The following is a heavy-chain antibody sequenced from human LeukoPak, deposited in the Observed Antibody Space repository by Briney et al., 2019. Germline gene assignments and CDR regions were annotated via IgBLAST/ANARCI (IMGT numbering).Heavy chain of an antibody. Sequence: PSETLSLTCTVSGGSISSSSYYWGWIRQPPGKGLEWVGEINHSGSTNYNPSLKSRVTISVDTSKNQFSLKLSSVTAADTAVYYCARGIQLWSDAFDIWGQGTMVTVSS. CDR3: ARGIQLWSDAFDI. CDR2: INHSGST. D-gene: IGHD5-18*01. V-gene: IGHV4-39*07. J-gene: IGHJ3*02. CDR1: GGSISSSSYY.